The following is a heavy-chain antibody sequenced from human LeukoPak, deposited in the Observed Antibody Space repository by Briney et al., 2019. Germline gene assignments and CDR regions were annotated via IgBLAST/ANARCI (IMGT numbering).Heavy chain of an antibody. J-gene: IGHJ4*02. CDR3: ASISGYYFQFDY. V-gene: IGHV4-34*01. D-gene: IGHD3-22*01. CDR2: INHSGST. Sequence: PSETLSLTCAVYGGSFSGYYRSWIRQPPGKGLEWIGEINHSGSTNYNPSLKSRVTISVDTSKNQFSLKLSSVTAADTAVYYCASISGYYFQFDYWGQGTLVTVSS. CDR1: GGSFSGYY.